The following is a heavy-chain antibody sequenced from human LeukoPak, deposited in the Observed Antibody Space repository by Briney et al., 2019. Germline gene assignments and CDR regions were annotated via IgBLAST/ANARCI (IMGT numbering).Heavy chain of an antibody. CDR3: ARDPRITMVRGVMPDY. Sequence: PGGSLRLSCAASGFTFSSYSMNWVRQAPGKGLEWVSSISSSSSYIYYADSVKGRFTVSRDNAKNSLYLQMNSLRAEDTAVYYCARDPRITMVRGVMPDYWGQGTLVTVSS. D-gene: IGHD3-10*01. CDR2: ISSSSSYI. V-gene: IGHV3-21*01. CDR1: GFTFSSYS. J-gene: IGHJ4*02.